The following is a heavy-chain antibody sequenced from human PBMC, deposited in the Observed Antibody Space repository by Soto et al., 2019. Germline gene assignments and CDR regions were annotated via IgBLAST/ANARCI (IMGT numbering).Heavy chain of an antibody. CDR2: ISYDGSNK. J-gene: IGHJ4*02. V-gene: IGHV3-30-3*01. Sequence: GGSLRLSCAASGFTFSSYAMHWVRQAPGKGLEWVAVISYDGSNKYYADSVKGRFTISRDNSKNTLYLQMNSLRAEDTAVYYCARDRYYSSGYLDYWGQGTLVTVSS. CDR3: ARDRYYSSGYLDY. CDR1: GFTFSSYA. D-gene: IGHD3-22*01.